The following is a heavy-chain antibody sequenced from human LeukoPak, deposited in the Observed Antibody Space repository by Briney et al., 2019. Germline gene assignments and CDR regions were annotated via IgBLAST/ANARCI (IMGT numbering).Heavy chain of an antibody. CDR3: ARISGKRFLDY. CDR2: IYHSGST. D-gene: IGHD5-12*01. CDR1: GGSISSCGYS. J-gene: IGHJ4*02. V-gene: IGHV4-30-2*01. Sequence: SQTLSLTCAVSGGSISSCGYSWSWIRQPPGKGLEWIGYIYHSGSTYYNPSLKSRVTISVDRSKNQFSLKLSSVTAADTAVYYCARISGKRFLDYWGQGTLVTVSS.